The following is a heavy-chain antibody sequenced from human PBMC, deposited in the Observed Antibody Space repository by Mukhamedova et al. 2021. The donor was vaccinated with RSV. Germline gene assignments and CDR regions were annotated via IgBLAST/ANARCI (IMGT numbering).Heavy chain of an antibody. Sequence: WGWIRQPPGKGLEWIGSIYYSGSTYYNPSLKSRVTISVDTSKNQFSPKLSSVTAADTAVYYCARDGRYYYDSSGYYYVNWGQGTL. J-gene: IGHJ4*02. V-gene: IGHV4-39*07. D-gene: IGHD3-22*01. CDR3: ARDGRYYYDSSGYYYVN. CDR2: IYYSGST.